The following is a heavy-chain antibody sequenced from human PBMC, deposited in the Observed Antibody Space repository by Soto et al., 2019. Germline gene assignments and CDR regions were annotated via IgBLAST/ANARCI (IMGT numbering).Heavy chain of an antibody. CDR3: AKNPTTVTRFDY. CDR2: ITDSGTGT. V-gene: IGHV3-23*01. CDR1: GFTFSSCV. D-gene: IGHD4-17*01. Sequence: GESLKISCGASGFTFSSCVMSWVRQAPGKGLEWVSCITDSGTGTYYADSVKGRFTISRDNSKNTLYLQMNSLRAEDTAVYYCAKNPTTVTRFDYWGQGTLVTVSS. J-gene: IGHJ4*02.